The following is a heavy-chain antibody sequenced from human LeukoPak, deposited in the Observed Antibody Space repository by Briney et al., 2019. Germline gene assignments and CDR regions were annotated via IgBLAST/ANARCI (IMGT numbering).Heavy chain of an antibody. CDR2: INHSGST. V-gene: IGHV4-34*01. J-gene: IGHJ5*02. D-gene: IGHD3-10*01. Sequence: SETLSLTCAVYGGSFSGYYWSWIRQPPGKGLEWIGEINHSGSTNYNPSLKSRVTMSVDTSKNQFSLKLSSVTAADTAVYYCARDQQEIWFGENNWFDPWGQGTLVTVSS. CDR1: GGSFSGYY. CDR3: ARDQQEIWFGENNWFDP.